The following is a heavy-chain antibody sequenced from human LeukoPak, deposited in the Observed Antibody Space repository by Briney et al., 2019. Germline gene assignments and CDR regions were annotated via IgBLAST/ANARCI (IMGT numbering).Heavy chain of an antibody. J-gene: IGHJ4*02. D-gene: IGHD1-1*01. CDR1: GGSISSGGYS. V-gene: IGHV4-30-2*01. CDR3: ARHSTASGYLNYFDY. Sequence: SQTLSLTRAVSGGSISSGGYSWSWIRQPPGKGLEWIGYIYHSGSTYYNPSLKSRVTISVDRSKNQSSLKLSSVTAADTAVYYCARHSTASGYLNYFDYWGQGTLVTVSS. CDR2: IYHSGST.